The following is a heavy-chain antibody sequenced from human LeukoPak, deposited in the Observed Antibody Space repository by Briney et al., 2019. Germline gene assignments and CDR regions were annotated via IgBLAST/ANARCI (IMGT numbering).Heavy chain of an antibody. Sequence: GGSLRLSCAASGFTFSSYGMHWVRQAPGKGLEWVAVIWYDGSNKYYADSVKGRFTISRDNSKNTLYLQMNSLRAEDTAVYYCARKHAMAGPDYWGQGTLVTVSS. CDR1: GFTFSSYG. CDR2: IWYDGSNK. CDR3: ARKHAMAGPDY. J-gene: IGHJ4*02. D-gene: IGHD2-2*01. V-gene: IGHV3-33*01.